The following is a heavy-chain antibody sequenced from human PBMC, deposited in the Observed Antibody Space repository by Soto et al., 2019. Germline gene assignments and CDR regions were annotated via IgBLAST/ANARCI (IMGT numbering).Heavy chain of an antibody. D-gene: IGHD3-10*01. CDR1: GGSFSGYY. Sequence: SETLSLTCAVYGGSFSGYYWSWIRQPPGKGLEWIGEINHSGSTNYNPSLKSRVTISVDTSKNQFSLKLSSVTAADTAVYYCARGYYYGSGSYYYYYYGMDVWGQGTMVTVSS. J-gene: IGHJ6*02. CDR3: ARGYYYGSGSYYYYYYGMDV. V-gene: IGHV4-34*01. CDR2: INHSGST.